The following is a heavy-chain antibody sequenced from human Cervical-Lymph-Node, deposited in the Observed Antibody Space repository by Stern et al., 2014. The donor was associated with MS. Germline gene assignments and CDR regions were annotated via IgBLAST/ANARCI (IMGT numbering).Heavy chain of an antibody. CDR2: ISSTGNT. D-gene: IGHD6-19*01. V-gene: IGHV4-4*07. J-gene: IGHJ4*02. Sequence: VQLVESGPRLVKPSETLSLTCTVSGGSITGYYWTWIRQAAGKGLEWIGRISSTGNTAYNPPLKSRVTMSVYMSINQLSLNLSSVTAADTAVYYCARRGSGWFQFDSWGQGTLVTVSS. CDR1: GGSITGYY. CDR3: ARRGSGWFQFDS.